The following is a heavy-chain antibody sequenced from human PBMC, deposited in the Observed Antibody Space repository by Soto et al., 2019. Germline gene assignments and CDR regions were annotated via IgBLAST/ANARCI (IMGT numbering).Heavy chain of an antibody. CDR2: INSGGIT. CDR3: VRENYYYGMDV. J-gene: IGHJ6*02. V-gene: IGHV3-66*01. CDR1: GFDASVNY. Sequence: EVQLVESGGTLVQPGGSLRLSCAASGFDASVNYMTWVRQAPVKGLEWVSAINSGGITFYADSVKGRFTISRDNSKNTLYLQMNSLRVEDTAMYYCVRENYYYGMDVWGQGTAVTVSS.